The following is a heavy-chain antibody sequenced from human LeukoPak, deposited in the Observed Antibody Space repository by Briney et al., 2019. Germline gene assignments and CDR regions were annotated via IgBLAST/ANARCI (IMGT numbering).Heavy chain of an antibody. D-gene: IGHD3-16*01. V-gene: IGHV3-21*01. CDR1: GFTFTNYN. J-gene: IGHJ4*02. Sequence: GGSLRFSCAASGFTFTNYNMNWVRQAPGKGLEWVSSISSRSTYISYADSVKGRFTISRDNAKNSLYLQMNSLRAEDTAVYYCARGIWGSYYYFDYWGQGTLVTVSS. CDR3: ARGIWGSYYYFDY. CDR2: ISSRSTYI.